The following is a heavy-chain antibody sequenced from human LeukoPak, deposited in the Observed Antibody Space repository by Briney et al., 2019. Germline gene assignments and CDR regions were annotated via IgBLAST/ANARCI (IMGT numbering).Heavy chain of an antibody. Sequence: GGSLRLSCAASGFTFSSSAMSWVRQAPGKGLEWVSNISGSGSGGSTYYADSVKGRFTISRDNSKNTLYLQMNSLRAEDTAVYYCAKDSSYSGSSSFDYWGQGTLVTVSA. J-gene: IGHJ4*02. V-gene: IGHV3-23*01. CDR1: GFTFSSSA. CDR2: ISGSGSGGST. D-gene: IGHD6-6*01. CDR3: AKDSSYSGSSSFDY.